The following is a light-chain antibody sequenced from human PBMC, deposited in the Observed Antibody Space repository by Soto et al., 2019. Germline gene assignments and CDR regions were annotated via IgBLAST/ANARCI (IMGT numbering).Light chain of an antibody. CDR1: SSDVGSYNY. CDR3: SSYTSSSTL. V-gene: IGLV2-14*01. Sequence: QSVLTQPTSVSGSPGQSITISCTGTSSDVGSYNYVSWYQQHPGKAPKLMIYEVSDRPSGISSRFSGSKSGNTASLTISGLQTEDGADSYCSSYTSSSTLFGTGTKVTVL. CDR2: EVS. J-gene: IGLJ1*01.